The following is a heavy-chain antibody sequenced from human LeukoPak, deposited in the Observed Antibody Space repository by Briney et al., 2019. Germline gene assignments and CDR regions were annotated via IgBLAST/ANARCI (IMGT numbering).Heavy chain of an antibody. D-gene: IGHD2-15*01. CDR2: INHSGST. CDR3: ARTRRSVVVVAANVFHYYYYMDV. V-gene: IGHV4-34*01. CDR1: GGSFSGYY. Sequence: PSETLSLTCAVYGGSFSGYYWSWIRQPPGKGLEWIGEINHSGSTNYNPPLKSRVTISVDTSKNQFSLKLSSVTAADTAVYYCARTRRSVVVVAANVFHYYYYMDVWGKGTTVTVSS. J-gene: IGHJ6*03.